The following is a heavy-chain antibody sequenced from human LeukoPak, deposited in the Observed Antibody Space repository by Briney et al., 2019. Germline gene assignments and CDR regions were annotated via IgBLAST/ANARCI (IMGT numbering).Heavy chain of an antibody. J-gene: IGHJ4*02. CDR3: ARSAVRGVACDY. V-gene: IGHV3-48*01. CDR2: ISTSSRST. D-gene: IGHD3-10*01. CDR1: GFTFSGFS. Sequence: GGSLRLSCTASGFTFSGFSLHWVRQAPGKGLEWLSYISTSSRSTYYADSVKGRFTISRDNAKNTLFLDMHSLRPGDSAVYYCARSAVRGVACDYWGQGTLLTVSS.